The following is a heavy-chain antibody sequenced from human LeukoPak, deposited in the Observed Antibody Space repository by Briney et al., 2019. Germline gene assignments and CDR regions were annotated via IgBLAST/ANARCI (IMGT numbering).Heavy chain of an antibody. CDR2: IYYSGST. J-gene: IGHJ4*02. D-gene: IGHD2-15*01. V-gene: IGHV4-59*08. CDR3: ARLGVVAATFDY. CDR1: GGSISSYY. Sequence: PSETLSLTCTVSGGSISSYYWSWIRQPPGKGLEWIGYIYYSGSTNYNPSLKSRVTISVDTSKNQFSLKLSSVTAADTAVYYCARLGVVAATFDYWGQGTLVTVSS.